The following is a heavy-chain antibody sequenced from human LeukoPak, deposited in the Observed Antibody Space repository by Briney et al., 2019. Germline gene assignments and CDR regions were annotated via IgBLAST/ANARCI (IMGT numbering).Heavy chain of an antibody. CDR1: GGTFSSYA. CDR2: IIPIFGTA. CDR3: ATEYYGDYVEGGN. D-gene: IGHD4-17*01. Sequence: ASVKVSCKASGGTFSSYAISWVRQAPGQGLEWMGGIIPIFGTANYAQKFQGRVTITADESTSTAYMELSSLRFEDTAVYYCATEYYGDYVEGGNWGQGTLVTVSS. J-gene: IGHJ4*02. V-gene: IGHV1-69*13.